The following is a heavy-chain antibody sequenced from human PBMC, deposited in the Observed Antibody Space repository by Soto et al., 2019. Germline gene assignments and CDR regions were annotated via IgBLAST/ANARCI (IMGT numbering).Heavy chain of an antibody. Sequence: ASVKVSCKASGGTFSSYAISWVRQAPGQGLEWMGGIIPIFGTANYAQKFQGRVTITADESTSTAYMELSSLRSEDTAVYYCASSSHAYCSSTSCSLARFDPWG. J-gene: IGHJ5*02. CDR3: ASSSHAYCSSTSCSLARFDP. CDR2: IIPIFGTA. D-gene: IGHD2-2*01. V-gene: IGHV1-69*13. CDR1: GGTFSSYA.